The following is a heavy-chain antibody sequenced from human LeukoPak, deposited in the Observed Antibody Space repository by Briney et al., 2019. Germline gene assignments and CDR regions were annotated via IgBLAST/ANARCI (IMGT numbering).Heavy chain of an antibody. CDR3: ARGDYYDSSGSYY. D-gene: IGHD3-22*01. J-gene: IGHJ4*02. CDR2: ITSSSSYI. Sequence: GGSLRLSCAASGFTFSSYNMNWVRQAPGKGPEWVSSITSSSSYIYYADSVKGRFTISRDNAKNSLYLQMDSLRVEDTAVYYCARGDYYDSSGSYYWGQGTLVTVSS. V-gene: IGHV3-21*06. CDR1: GFTFSSYN.